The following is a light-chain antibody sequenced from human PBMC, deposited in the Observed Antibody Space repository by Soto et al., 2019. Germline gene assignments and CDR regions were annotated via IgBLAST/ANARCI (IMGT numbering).Light chain of an antibody. CDR2: DAS. CDR3: LQYSSHSWT. Sequence: DIQMTQSPSSLSPSVGDRVTITCRASRRISDWLAWYQQKPGKAPELLIFDASNVKSGVSSRFSGSGSGTEFTLTISRLQPEDVATYYCLQYSSHSWTFGQGTRWIS. CDR1: RRISDW. V-gene: IGKV1-5*01. J-gene: IGKJ1*01.